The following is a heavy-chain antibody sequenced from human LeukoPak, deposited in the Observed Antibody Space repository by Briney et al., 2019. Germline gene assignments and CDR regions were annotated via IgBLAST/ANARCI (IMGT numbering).Heavy chain of an antibody. V-gene: IGHV4-34*01. D-gene: IGHD4-23*01. CDR3: ARNSSPYYYYYYMDV. CDR1: GGSFSGYY. Sequence: SETLSLTCAVYGGSFSGYYWSWIRQPPGKGLEWIGEINHSGSTNYNPSLKSRVTISVDTSKNQFSQKLSSVTAADTAVYYCARNSSPYYYYYYMDVWGKGTTVTVSS. CDR2: INHSGST. J-gene: IGHJ6*03.